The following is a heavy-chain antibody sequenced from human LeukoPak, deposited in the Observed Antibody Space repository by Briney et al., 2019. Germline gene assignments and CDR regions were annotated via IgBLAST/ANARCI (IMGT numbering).Heavy chain of an antibody. V-gene: IGHV1-2*02. Sequence: ASVKVSCKTSGYSFTDYYIHWGRQAPGQGLEWMGWINPKSGRTSSARKFQDRVTMTRDPSISTVYMDMAWLTSDDTAIYFCARADFVDAGPYLIGPWGQGTLVTVSS. J-gene: IGHJ5*02. CDR3: ARADFVDAGPYLIGP. D-gene: IGHD3-3*01. CDR1: GYSFTDYY. CDR2: INPKSGRT.